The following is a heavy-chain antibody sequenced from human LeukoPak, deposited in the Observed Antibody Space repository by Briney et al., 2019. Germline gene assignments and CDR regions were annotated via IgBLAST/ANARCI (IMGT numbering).Heavy chain of an antibody. CDR3: ARRGQQWLVRGGFDY. V-gene: IGHV1-2*02. D-gene: IGHD6-19*01. CDR1: GYTFTGYY. Sequence: ASVKVSCKASGYTFTGYYMHWVRQAPGQGLEWMGWINPSSGGTNYAQKFQGRVTMTRDTSISTAYMELSRLRSDDTAVYYCARRGQQWLVRGGFDYWGQGTLVTVSS. J-gene: IGHJ4*02. CDR2: INPSSGGT.